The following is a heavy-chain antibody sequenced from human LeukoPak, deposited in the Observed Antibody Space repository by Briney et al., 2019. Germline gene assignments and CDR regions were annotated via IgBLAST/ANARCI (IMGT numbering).Heavy chain of an antibody. J-gene: IGHJ6*02. V-gene: IGHV4-59*08. CDR1: GGSVSSYY. D-gene: IGHD4-11*01. CDR2: IYYSGST. Sequence: PSETLSLTCTVSGGSVSSYYWSWIRQPPGKGLEWIGYIYYSGSTNHNPSLKSRVTISVDTSKNQFSLKLSSVTAADTAVYYCARHTVWAGYYYYYGMDVWGQGTTVTVSS. CDR3: ARHTVWAGYYYYYGMDV.